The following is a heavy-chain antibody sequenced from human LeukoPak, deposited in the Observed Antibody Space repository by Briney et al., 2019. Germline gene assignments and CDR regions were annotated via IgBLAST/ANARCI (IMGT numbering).Heavy chain of an antibody. CDR2: INPNSGGT. J-gene: IGHJ4*02. D-gene: IGHD3-9*01. CDR3: ARGEDILTGYYGFDY. Sequence: GESLKISCKGSGYSFTSYWIGWVRQAPGQGLEWMGWINPNSGGTNYAQKFQGRVTMTRDTSISTAYMELSRLRSDDTAVYYCARGEDILTGYYGFDYWGQGTLVTVSS. CDR1: GYSFTSYW. V-gene: IGHV1-2*02.